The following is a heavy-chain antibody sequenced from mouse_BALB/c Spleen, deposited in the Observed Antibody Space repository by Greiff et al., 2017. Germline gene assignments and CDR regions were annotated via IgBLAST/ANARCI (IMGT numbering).Heavy chain of an antibody. CDR1: GFTFSSYG. CDR2: INSNGGST. J-gene: IGHJ3*01. Sequence: EVQRVESGGGLVQPGGSLKLSCAASGFTFSSYGMSWVRQTPDKRLELVATINSNGGSTYYPDSVKGRFTISRDNAKNTLYLQMSSLKSEDTAMYYCARDAGYSNYGGFAYWGQGTLVTVSA. V-gene: IGHV5-6-3*01. D-gene: IGHD1-1*01. CDR3: ARDAGYSNYGGFAY.